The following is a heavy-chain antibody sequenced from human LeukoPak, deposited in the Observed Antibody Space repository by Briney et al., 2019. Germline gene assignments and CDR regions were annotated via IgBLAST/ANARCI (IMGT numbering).Heavy chain of an antibody. D-gene: IGHD4-17*01. J-gene: IGHJ4*02. CDR1: GGSISSGDYY. V-gene: IGHV4-30-4*01. CDR3: AREGDYGDHLDY. CDR2: IFYSGST. Sequence: SQTLSLTCTVSGGSISSGDYYWSWIRQPPGKGLEWIGYIFYSGSTYYNPSLKSRVTISVDTSKNQFSLKLSSVTAADTAVYYCAREGDYGDHLDYWGQGTLVTVSS.